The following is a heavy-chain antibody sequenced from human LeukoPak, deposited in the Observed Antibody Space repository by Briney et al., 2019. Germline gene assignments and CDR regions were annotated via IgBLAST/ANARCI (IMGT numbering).Heavy chain of an antibody. J-gene: IGHJ4*02. Sequence: PGGSLRLSCVASGFTFSTYPMSWVRQAAGKGLEWVSAISGGGVNTYYADSVKSRFTISRDESKNTLYLQINSLRAEDTAVYYSTKCVGDHSDRSGYYWLGTFDSWGQGTLVTVSS. D-gene: IGHD3-22*01. CDR1: GFTFSTYP. V-gene: IGHV3-23*01. CDR3: TKCVGDHSDRSGYYWLGTFDS. CDR2: ISGGGVNT.